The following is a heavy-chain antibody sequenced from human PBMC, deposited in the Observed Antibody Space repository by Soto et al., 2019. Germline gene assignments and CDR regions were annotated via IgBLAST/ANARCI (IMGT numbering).Heavy chain of an antibody. D-gene: IGHD3-9*01. CDR1: GDSISSYY. CDR3: ARSHDILTGYSSPHFHY. J-gene: IGHJ4*02. V-gene: IGHV4-59*01. Sequence: SETLSLTCTVSGDSISSYYWSWIRQPPGKGLEWIGYIYYSGSTNYNPSIKSRVTISVDTSKNQISMKLSSVTAADTAVYYCARSHDILTGYSSPHFHYWGQGTLVTVSS. CDR2: IYYSGST.